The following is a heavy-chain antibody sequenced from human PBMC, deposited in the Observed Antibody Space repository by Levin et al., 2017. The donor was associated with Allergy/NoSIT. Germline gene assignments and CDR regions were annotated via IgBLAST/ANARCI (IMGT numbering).Heavy chain of an antibody. CDR2: IYSGGTT. D-gene: IGHD3-3*01. Sequence: GGSLRLSCAVSGFTVSNNYMSWVRQAPGKGLEWVSVIYSGGTTYYADSVKGRFTISRDNSKNTLYLQMNSLRAEDTAVYYCARGEQDDIWRPARLNWFDPWGQGTLVTVSS. CDR3: ARGEQDDIWRPARLNWFDP. CDR1: GFTVSNNY. V-gene: IGHV3-66*01. J-gene: IGHJ5*02.